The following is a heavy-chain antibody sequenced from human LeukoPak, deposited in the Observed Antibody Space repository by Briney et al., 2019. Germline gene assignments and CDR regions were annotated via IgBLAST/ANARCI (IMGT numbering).Heavy chain of an antibody. J-gene: IGHJ4*02. CDR1: GFTFSSYW. CDR3: ARELLGHGYNSGDFDY. V-gene: IGHV3-7*01. D-gene: IGHD5-24*01. CDR2: TKQDGNEK. Sequence: GGSLRLSCAASGFTFSSYWMNWVRQAPGKGLEWVANTKQDGNEKYYVDSVKGRFTISRDNAKNSLYLQMNSLRAEDTAVYYCARELLGHGYNSGDFDYWGQGTLVTV.